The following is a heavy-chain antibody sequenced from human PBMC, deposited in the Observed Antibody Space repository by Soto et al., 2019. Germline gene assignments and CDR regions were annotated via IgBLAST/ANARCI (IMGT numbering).Heavy chain of an antibody. CDR1: GYTFTGYY. J-gene: IGHJ4*02. D-gene: IGHD5-18*01. Sequence: GASVKVSCKASGYTFTGYYMHWVRQAPGQGLEWMGWINPNSGGTNYAQKFQGWVTMTRDTSISTAYMELSRLRSDDTAVYYCAISGYSYGYGFDYWGQGTLVTVS. CDR2: INPNSGGT. CDR3: AISGYSYGYGFDY. V-gene: IGHV1-2*04.